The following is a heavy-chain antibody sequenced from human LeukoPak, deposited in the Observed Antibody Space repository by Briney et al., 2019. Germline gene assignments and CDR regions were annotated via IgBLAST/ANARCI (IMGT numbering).Heavy chain of an antibody. D-gene: IGHD3-10*01. V-gene: IGHV4-34*01. CDR2: INHSGST. Sequence: SETLSLTCAVYSGSFTDYYWIWIRQPPGKGLEWIGEINHSGSTNYNPSLGGRVTILVDTSKNQFSLRLSSVTAADTAVYYCARGRKVVGELWRPYYYHYMDVWGKGTTVTVSS. CDR1: SGSFTDYY. J-gene: IGHJ6*03. CDR3: ARGRKVVGELWRPYYYHYMDV.